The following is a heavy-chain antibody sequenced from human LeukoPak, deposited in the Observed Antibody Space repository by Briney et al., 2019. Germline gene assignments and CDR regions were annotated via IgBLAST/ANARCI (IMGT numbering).Heavy chain of an antibody. D-gene: IGHD1-26*01. CDR1: GFSFSTYN. CDR3: ARDPYSGSYGDSYYYYMDV. V-gene: IGHV3-48*04. J-gene: IGHJ6*03. CDR2: ISSSSSTI. Sequence: GGSLRLSCAASGFSFSTYNMNWVRQAPGKGLDWVSYISSSSSTIYYADPVKGRFTISRDNAKNSLYLQMNSLRAEDTAIYYCARDPYSGSYGDSYYYYMDVWGKGTTVTISS.